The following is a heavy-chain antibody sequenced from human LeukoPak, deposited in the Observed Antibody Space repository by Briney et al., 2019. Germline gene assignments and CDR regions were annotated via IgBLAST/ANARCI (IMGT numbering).Heavy chain of an antibody. CDR1: GGFFSGYY. J-gene: IGHJ5*02. CDR3: ARSSGVRRYSSGWYVGHNWFDP. V-gene: IGHV4-34*01. CDR2: INHSGST. Sequence: SETLSLTCAVYGGFFSGYYWRWIRQPPGKGLEWIGEINHSGSTNYNPSLKSRVTISVDTSKNQFSLKLSSVTAADTAVYYCARSSGVRRYSSGWYVGHNWFDPWGQGTLVTVSS. D-gene: IGHD6-19*01.